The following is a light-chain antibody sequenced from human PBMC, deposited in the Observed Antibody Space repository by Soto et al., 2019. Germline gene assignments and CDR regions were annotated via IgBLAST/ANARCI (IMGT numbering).Light chain of an antibody. Sequence: TLSCRASQSVSSYLAWYQQKPGQAPRLLIYDASNRATGIPARFSGSGSGTDFTLTISSLEPEDFAVYYCQQRSNWPLITFGQGTRLEIK. V-gene: IGKV3-11*01. J-gene: IGKJ5*01. CDR2: DAS. CDR3: QQRSNWPLIT. CDR1: QSVSSY.